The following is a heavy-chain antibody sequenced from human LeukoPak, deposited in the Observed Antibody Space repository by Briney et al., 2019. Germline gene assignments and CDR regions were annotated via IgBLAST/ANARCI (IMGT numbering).Heavy chain of an antibody. D-gene: IGHD2-2*01. CDR3: AKIIVVVPAATDFFDY. V-gene: IGHV3-30*02. Sequence: PGGSLRLSCAASGWTFSSYGRHWVRQAPGKGLEWVAFIRYDGSNKYYADSVKGRFTISRDNSKNTLYLQMNSLRAEDTAVYYCAKIIVVVPAATDFFDYWGQGTLVTVSS. CDR1: GWTFSSYG. J-gene: IGHJ4*02. CDR2: IRYDGSNK.